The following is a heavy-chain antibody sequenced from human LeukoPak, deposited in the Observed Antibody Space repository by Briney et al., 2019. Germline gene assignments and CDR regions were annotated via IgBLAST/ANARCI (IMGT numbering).Heavy chain of an antibody. Sequence: ASVKVSCKASGYTFTGYYMHWVRQAPGQGLEWMGRINPNSGGTNYAQKFQGRVTMTRDTSISTAYMELSRLRSDDTAVNYCARGGEYYHSSGYPHWGQGTLVTVSS. CDR2: INPNSGGT. D-gene: IGHD3-22*01. J-gene: IGHJ4*02. V-gene: IGHV1-2*06. CDR1: GYTFTGYY. CDR3: ARGGEYYHSSGYPH.